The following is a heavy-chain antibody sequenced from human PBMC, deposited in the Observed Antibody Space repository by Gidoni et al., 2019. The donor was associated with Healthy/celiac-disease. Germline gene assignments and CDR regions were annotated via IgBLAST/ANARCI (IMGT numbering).Heavy chain of an antibody. D-gene: IGHD1-1*01. V-gene: IGHV3-23*04. CDR3: AKGGTTGKEYYYGMDV. Sequence: EVQLVESGGGLVQPGGSLRLSCAASGFPFCSYAMSWVRQAPGKGLEWVSAISGSGGSTYYADSVKGRFTISRDNSKNTLYLQMNSLRAEDTAVYYCAKGGTTGKEYYYGMDVWGQGTTVTVSS. CDR1: GFPFCSYA. CDR2: ISGSGGST. J-gene: IGHJ6*02.